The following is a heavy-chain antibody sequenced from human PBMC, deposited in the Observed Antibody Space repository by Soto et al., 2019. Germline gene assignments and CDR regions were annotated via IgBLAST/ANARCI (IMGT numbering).Heavy chain of an antibody. CDR2: ILPIFGSP. D-gene: IGHD2-2*01. CDR3: VFGDCTSSSCSYYFYGLDV. J-gene: IGHJ6*02. Sequence: QLQLVQSGAEVKKPGSSVKVSCKASGGNFRRYAISCVRQAPGQGLEWMGGILPIFGSPSHAQKFRDRVTITADESTSTAYLELTSLTSEDTAIYYCVFGDCTSSSCSYYFYGLDVCGQGTTVTVSS. V-gene: IGHV1-69*01. CDR1: GGNFRRYA.